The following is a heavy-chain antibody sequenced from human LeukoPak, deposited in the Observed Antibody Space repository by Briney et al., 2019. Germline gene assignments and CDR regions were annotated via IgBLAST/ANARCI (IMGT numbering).Heavy chain of an antibody. D-gene: IGHD2-2*02. J-gene: IGHJ6*02. Sequence: GGSLRLSCAASGFTFRSHGMHWGRQTPGKGLEWVAFVRYDGSDTYYADSVKGRFTISRDNAKNSLYLQMNSLRAEDTAVYYCARAHDGYCSSTSCYSYYGMDVWGQGTTVTVSS. CDR1: GFTFRSHG. CDR3: ARAHDGYCSSTSCYSYYGMDV. V-gene: IGHV3-30*02. CDR2: VRYDGSDT.